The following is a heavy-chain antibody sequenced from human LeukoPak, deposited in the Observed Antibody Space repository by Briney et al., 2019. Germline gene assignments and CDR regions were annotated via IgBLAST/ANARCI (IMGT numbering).Heavy chain of an antibody. Sequence: GGSLRLSCAASGFTFSSYSMNWVRQAPGKGLEWVSSISSSSSYIYYADSVKGRFTISRDNAKNSLYLQMNSLRAEDTAVYYCASAGIAVAGIHRWGQGTLVTDSS. CDR3: ASAGIAVAGIHR. CDR1: GFTFSSYS. J-gene: IGHJ5*02. D-gene: IGHD6-19*01. V-gene: IGHV3-21*01. CDR2: ISSSSSYI.